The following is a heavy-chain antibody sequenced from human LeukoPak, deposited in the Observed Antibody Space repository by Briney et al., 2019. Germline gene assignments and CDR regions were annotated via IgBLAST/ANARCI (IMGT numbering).Heavy chain of an antibody. Sequence: GRSLRLSCAASGFTFSSYSMNWVRQAPGKGLEWVSSISSSSSYIYYADSVKGRFTISRDNAKNSLYLQMNSLRAEDTAVYYCARDSRRSSTSYFDYWGQGTLVTVSS. CDR2: ISSSSSYI. CDR3: ARDSRRSSTSYFDY. V-gene: IGHV3-21*01. D-gene: IGHD2-2*01. CDR1: GFTFSSYS. J-gene: IGHJ4*02.